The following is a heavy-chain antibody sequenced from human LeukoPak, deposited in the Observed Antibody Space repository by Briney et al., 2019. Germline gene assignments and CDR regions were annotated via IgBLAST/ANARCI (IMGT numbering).Heavy chain of an antibody. J-gene: IGHJ4*02. Sequence: SETLSLTCTVYGGSISSYYWTWIRQPQGRGLEWIGSISYSGSTNYNPSLKSRVTTLVDMSKHQFSLRLTSVTAADTAVYYCARQPANGDYFDNWGQGTLVTVSS. CDR2: ISYSGST. V-gene: IGHV4-59*08. CDR3: ARQPANGDYFDN. D-gene: IGHD2-2*01. CDR1: GGSISSYY.